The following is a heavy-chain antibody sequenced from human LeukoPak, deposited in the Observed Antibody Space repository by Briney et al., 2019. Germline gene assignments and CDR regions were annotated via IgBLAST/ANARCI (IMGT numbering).Heavy chain of an antibody. Sequence: PGGSLRLSCAASGFTFSSYEINWVRQAPGKGLEWVSYISSSGSTIKYADSVKGRFTISRDNSKNTLYLQMNSLRAEDTAVYYCARDRGGAVAGTGYFDYWGQGTLVTVSS. V-gene: IGHV3-48*03. D-gene: IGHD6-19*01. CDR2: ISSSGSTI. CDR3: ARDRGGAVAGTGYFDY. CDR1: GFTFSSYE. J-gene: IGHJ4*02.